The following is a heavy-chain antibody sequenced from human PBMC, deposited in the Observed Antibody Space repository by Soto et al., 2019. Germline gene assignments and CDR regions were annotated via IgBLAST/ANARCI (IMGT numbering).Heavy chain of an antibody. D-gene: IGHD6-19*01. CDR1: GFSVSRKY. CDR2: IYGGGTT. Sequence: EVQLVESGGGLIQPGGSLRLSCAASGFSVSRKYMTWVRQAPGKGLEWVSVIYGGGTTYYADSVKGRFTISRDNSKNTLYLQMYSLRAEDTAVYYCVQTTGWPGFDFWGQGTLVIVSS. CDR3: VQTTGWPGFDF. V-gene: IGHV3-53*01. J-gene: IGHJ4*02.